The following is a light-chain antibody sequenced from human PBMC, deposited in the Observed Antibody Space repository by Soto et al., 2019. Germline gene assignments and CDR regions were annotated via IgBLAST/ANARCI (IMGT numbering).Light chain of an antibody. CDR1: NSNVGNNT. CDR3: AAWDDGLNGWL. Sequence: QSVLTQPPSASGTPGQRVTISCSGSNSNVGNNTVNWYQQFPGTSPRLLIEVNDQRPSGVPDRFSGSKSANSASLAISGLKSEDEADYYCAAWDDGLNGWLFGGGTQLTVL. V-gene: IGLV1-44*01. J-gene: IGLJ3*02. CDR2: VND.